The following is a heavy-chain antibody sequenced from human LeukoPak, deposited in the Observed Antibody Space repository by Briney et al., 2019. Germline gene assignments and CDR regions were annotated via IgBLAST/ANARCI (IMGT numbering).Heavy chain of an antibody. CDR3: ARGGQTYYDILTGYLYPYFDY. D-gene: IGHD3-9*01. Sequence: PGGSLRLSCAASGFTFSSYGMHWVRQAPGKGLEWVAVIWYDGSNKYYADSVKGRFTISRDNSKNTLYLQMNSLRAEDTAVYYCARGGQTYYDILTGYLYPYFDYWGQGTLVTVSS. CDR1: GFTFSSYG. V-gene: IGHV3-33*01. CDR2: IWYDGSNK. J-gene: IGHJ4*02.